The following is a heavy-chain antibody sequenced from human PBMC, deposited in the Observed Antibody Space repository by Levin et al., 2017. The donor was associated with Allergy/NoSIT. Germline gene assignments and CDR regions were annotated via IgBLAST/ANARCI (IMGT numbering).Heavy chain of an antibody. CDR1: GYRFSSYW. J-gene: IGHJ4*02. D-gene: IGHD4-11*01. Sequence: KVSCEGSGYRFSSYWIGWVRQMPGKGLEWMGIIYPGDSETAYSPSFQGQVTISADKSISTAYLQWSSLKASDTAIYYCARHFYGATTQTHFDYWGQGTLVTVSS. CDR3: ARHFYGATTQTHFDY. CDR2: IYPGDSET. V-gene: IGHV5-51*01.